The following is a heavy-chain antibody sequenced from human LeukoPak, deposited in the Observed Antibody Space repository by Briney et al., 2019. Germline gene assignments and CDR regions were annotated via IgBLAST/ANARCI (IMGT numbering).Heavy chain of an antibody. Sequence: ASVKVSCKASGGTFSSYAISWMRQAPGQGLEWMGIINPSGGSTSYAQKFQGRVTMTRDTSTSTVYMELSSLRSEDTAVYYCAREWGLESSGYYYAYWGQGTLVTVSS. V-gene: IGHV1-46*01. CDR2: INPSGGST. J-gene: IGHJ4*02. CDR1: GGTFSSYA. D-gene: IGHD3-22*01. CDR3: AREWGLESSGYYYAY.